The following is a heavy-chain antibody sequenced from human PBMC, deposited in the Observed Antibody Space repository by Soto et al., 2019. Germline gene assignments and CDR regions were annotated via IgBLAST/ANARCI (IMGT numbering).Heavy chain of an antibody. J-gene: IGHJ4*02. D-gene: IGHD3-16*02. Sequence: QVQLVESGGGVVQPGRSLRLSCAASGFTFSSYAMHWVRQAPGKGLEWVAVISYDGSNKYYADSVKGRFTISRDNSKNTLYLQMNSLRAEDTAVYYCARGGDYVWGSYRFRPEFDYWGQGTLVTVSS. CDR2: ISYDGSNK. V-gene: IGHV3-30-3*01. CDR3: ARGGDYVWGSYRFRPEFDY. CDR1: GFTFSSYA.